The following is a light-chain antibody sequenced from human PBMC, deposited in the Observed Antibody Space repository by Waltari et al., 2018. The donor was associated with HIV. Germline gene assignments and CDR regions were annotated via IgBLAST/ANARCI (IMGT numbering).Light chain of an antibody. Sequence: DVQLTQSPASVSASVGDTVTITCRASQAFSTWIAWYQQKPGRDPKLLIYSASTLHSGVPSRFSGSGSGPDFTLTITNLQPEDLATYYCQRANTSPSFGGGTKVEIK. J-gene: IGKJ4*01. V-gene: IGKV1-12*02. CDR2: SAS. CDR1: QAFSTW. CDR3: QRANTSPS.